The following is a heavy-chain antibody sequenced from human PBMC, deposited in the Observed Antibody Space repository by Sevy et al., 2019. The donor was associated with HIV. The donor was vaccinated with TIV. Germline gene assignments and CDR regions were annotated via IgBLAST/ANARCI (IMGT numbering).Heavy chain of an antibody. CDR2: IDYSGST. J-gene: IGHJ5*02. Sequence: SETLSLTCTVSGSSISYTTYYWGWVRQPPGKGLEWIGGIDYSGSTYYKPPLRSRVTMSVDTSKNQFSLKLSSVTAADTAVYYCASPRYFFGSGSYFSNWFDPWGQGTLVTVSS. V-gene: IGHV4-39*01. CDR3: ASPRYFFGSGSYFSNWFDP. CDR1: GSSISYTTYY. D-gene: IGHD3-10*01.